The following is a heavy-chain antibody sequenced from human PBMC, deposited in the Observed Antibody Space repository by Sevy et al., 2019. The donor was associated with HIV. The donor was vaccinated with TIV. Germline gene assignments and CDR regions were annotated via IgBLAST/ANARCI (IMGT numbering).Heavy chain of an antibody. CDR2: ISYDGSNK. CDR1: GFTFSSYA. V-gene: IGHV3-30-3*01. Sequence: GGSLRLSCAASGFTFSSYAMHWVRQAPGKGLEWVAVISYDGSNKYYADSVKGRFTISRDNSKNTLYLQMNSLRAEDTAVYYCARDKGYSYGHALSRAFDIWGQGTMVTVSS. CDR3: ARDKGYSYGHALSRAFDI. D-gene: IGHD5-18*01. J-gene: IGHJ3*02.